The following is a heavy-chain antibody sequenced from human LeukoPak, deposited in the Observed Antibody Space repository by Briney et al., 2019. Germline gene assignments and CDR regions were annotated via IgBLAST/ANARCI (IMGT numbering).Heavy chain of an antibody. CDR1: GGTFSSYA. CDR2: IIPIFGTA. Sequence: ASVKVSCKASGGTFSSYAISWVRQAPGQGLEWMGGIIPIFGTANYAQKFQGRVTITADESTSTAYMELSSLRSEDTAVYYCARGLRNDFWSGWLYGIDVWGQGTTVTVSS. J-gene: IGHJ6*02. D-gene: IGHD3-3*01. V-gene: IGHV1-69*13. CDR3: ARGLRNDFWSGWLYGIDV.